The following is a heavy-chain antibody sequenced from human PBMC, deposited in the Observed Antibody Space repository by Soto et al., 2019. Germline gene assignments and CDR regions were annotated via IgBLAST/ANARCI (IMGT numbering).Heavy chain of an antibody. CDR2: IKSKTDGGTT. J-gene: IGHJ4*02. CDR1: GFTFSNAW. V-gene: IGHV3-15*01. Sequence: ESGGGLVKPGGSLRLSCAASGFTFSNAWMSWVRQAPGKGLEWVGRIKSKTDGGTTDYAAPVKGRFTISRDDSKNTLYLQMNSLKTEDTAVYYCTTGYSSGWTNWDYWGQGTLVTVSS. D-gene: IGHD6-19*01. CDR3: TTGYSSGWTNWDY.